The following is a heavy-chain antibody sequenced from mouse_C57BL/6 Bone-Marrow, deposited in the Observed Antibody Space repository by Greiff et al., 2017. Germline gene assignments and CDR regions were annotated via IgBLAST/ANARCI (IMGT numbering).Heavy chain of an antibody. CDR3: ARPGSSPYWYFDV. D-gene: IGHD1-1*01. CDR2: FHPYNDDT. CDR1: GYTFTTYP. V-gene: IGHV1-47*01. Sequence: ESGAELVKPGASVKMSCKASGYTFTTYPIEWMKQNHGKSLEWIGNFHPYNDDTKYNEKFKGKATLTVEKSSSTVYLELSRLTSDDSAVYYCARPGSSPYWYFDVWGTGTTVTVSS. J-gene: IGHJ1*03.